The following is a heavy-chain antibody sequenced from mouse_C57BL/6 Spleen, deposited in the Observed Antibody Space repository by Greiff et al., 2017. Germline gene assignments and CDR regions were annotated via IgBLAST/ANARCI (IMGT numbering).Heavy chain of an antibody. J-gene: IGHJ2*01. CDR1: GFSLTSYA. V-gene: IGHV2-9-1*01. CDR2: IWTGGGT. CDR3: ARNLPYSSGFSFDY. Sequence: VKLVESGPGLVAPSQSLSITCTVSGFSLTSYAISWVRQPPGKGLEWLGVIWTGGGTNYNSALKSRLSISKDNSKSQVFLKMNSLQTDDTARYYCARNLPYSSGFSFDYWGQGTTLTVSS. D-gene: IGHD3-2*02.